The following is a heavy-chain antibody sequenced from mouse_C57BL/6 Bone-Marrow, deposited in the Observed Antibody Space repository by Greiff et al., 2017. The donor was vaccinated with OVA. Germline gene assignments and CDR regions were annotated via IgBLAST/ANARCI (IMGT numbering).Heavy chain of an antibody. CDR3: GRHDWFAY. Sequence: EVNVVESGGGLVKPGGSLKLSCAASGFTFSDYGMHWVRQAPAKGLEWVAYISSDCSNIYYADTVKGRFTISRDNAKNTLFLQKTSMRSEDTAMYYCGRHDWFAYWGQGTLVTVSA. CDR2: ISSDCSNI. V-gene: IGHV5-17*01. J-gene: IGHJ3*01. CDR1: GFTFSDYG.